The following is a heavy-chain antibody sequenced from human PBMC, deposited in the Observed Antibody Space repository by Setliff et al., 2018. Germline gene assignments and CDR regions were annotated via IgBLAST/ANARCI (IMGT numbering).Heavy chain of an antibody. J-gene: IGHJ4*01. CDR3: ARERYFDWFFED. Sequence: SETLSLTCAVSGGSISSGSFYWSWIRQPAGKKLEWIGRIHASGSPDYNPSFKSRVTISRDTSTNQFSLKLGSVTAADTAVYYCARERYFDWFFEDWGHGTLVTVSS. CDR1: GGSISSGSFY. CDR2: IHASGSP. V-gene: IGHV4-61*02. D-gene: IGHD3-9*01.